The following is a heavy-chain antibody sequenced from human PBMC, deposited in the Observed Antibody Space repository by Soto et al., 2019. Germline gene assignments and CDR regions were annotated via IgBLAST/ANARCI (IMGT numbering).Heavy chain of an antibody. D-gene: IGHD1-26*01. CDR2: IYYSGST. CDR1: GGSISSLSYY. CDR3: ARQIVGATTGDDAFDI. J-gene: IGHJ3*02. Sequence: SETLSLTCTVSGGSISSLSYYWGWIRQPPGKGLEWIGSIYYSGSTYYNPSLKSRVTISVDTSKNQFSLKLGSVTAADTAVYYCARQIVGATTGDDAFDIWGQGTMVTVSS. V-gene: IGHV4-39*01.